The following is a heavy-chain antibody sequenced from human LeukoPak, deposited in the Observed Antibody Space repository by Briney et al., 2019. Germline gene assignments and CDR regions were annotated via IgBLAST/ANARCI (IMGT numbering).Heavy chain of an antibody. Sequence: GGSLRLSCAASGLTFNYAWMSWVRQAPGKGLEWVGRIKGKTDGGTTDYAAPVKGRFTISRDDSKNTLYLQMDSLRAEDTAVYYCAKDLGHWVLWFGETHGDRGQGTLVTVSS. D-gene: IGHD3-10*01. CDR1: GLTFNYAW. CDR3: AKDLGHWVLWFGETHGD. CDR2: IKGKTDGGTT. V-gene: IGHV3-15*01. J-gene: IGHJ4*02.